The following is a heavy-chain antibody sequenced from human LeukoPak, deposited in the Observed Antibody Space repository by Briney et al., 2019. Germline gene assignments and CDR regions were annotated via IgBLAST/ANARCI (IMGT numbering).Heavy chain of an antibody. J-gene: IGHJ4*02. CDR3: ASGDVFDY. D-gene: IGHD4-17*01. Sequence: GGSLRLSCAASGFTFSSSWMSWVRQAPGKGLEWVANINQDGSVKHSADSAKGRFTISRDNAKNSLFLEMNSLRAEDTAVYFCASGDVFDYWGQGTLVTVSS. CDR2: INQDGSVK. CDR1: GFTFSSSW. V-gene: IGHV3-7*01.